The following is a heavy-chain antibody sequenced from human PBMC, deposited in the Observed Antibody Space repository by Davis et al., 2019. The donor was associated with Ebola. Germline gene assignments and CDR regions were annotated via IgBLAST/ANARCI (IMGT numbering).Heavy chain of an antibody. J-gene: IGHJ6*02. CDR3: ARGSGWYGEGYYYYYGMDV. CDR2: IYYTGIT. D-gene: IGHD6-19*01. CDR1: GGSIISSSSY. V-gene: IGHV4-39*01. Sequence: SETLSLTCTVSGGSIISSSSYWGWIRQPPRKGLEWIGSIYYTGITYYNPSLKSRVTISVDTSKNQFSLKLSPVTAADTAVYYCARGSGWYGEGYYYYYGMDVWGQGTTVTVSS.